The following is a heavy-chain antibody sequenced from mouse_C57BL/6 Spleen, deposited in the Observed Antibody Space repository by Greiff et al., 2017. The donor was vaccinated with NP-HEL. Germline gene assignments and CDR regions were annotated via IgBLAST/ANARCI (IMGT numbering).Heavy chain of an antibody. J-gene: IGHJ3*01. CDR3: ARVDGSRGEPWFAY. CDR2: IYPGGGYT. D-gene: IGHD1-1*01. CDR1: GYTFTNYW. V-gene: IGHV1-63*01. Sequence: QVQLQQSGAELVRPGTSVKMSCKASGYTFTNYWIGWAKQRPGHGLEWIGDIYPGGGYTNYNEKFKGKATLTADKSSSTAYMQFSSLTSEDSAIYYSARVDGSRGEPWFAYWGQGTLVTVSA.